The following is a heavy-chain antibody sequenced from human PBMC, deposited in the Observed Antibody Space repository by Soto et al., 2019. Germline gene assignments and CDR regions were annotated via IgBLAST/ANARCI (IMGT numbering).Heavy chain of an antibody. V-gene: IGHV2-5*02. CDR3: AHRFDWYYFNY. Sequence: QITLKESGPTLVKPTQTLTLTCTFSGFSLRTSEVGVVWIRQPPGKALEWLALIYWDDDKRYSPSLKSRLTITQDTSKNQVVLTMTNMDPVDTATYYCAHRFDWYYFNYWGQGTLVTVSS. CDR2: IYWDDDK. D-gene: IGHD3-9*01. J-gene: IGHJ4*02. CDR1: GFSLRTSEVG.